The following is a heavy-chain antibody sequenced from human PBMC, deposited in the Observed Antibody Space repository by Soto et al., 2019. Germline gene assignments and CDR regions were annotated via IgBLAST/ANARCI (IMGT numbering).Heavy chain of an antibody. J-gene: IGHJ4*02. CDR2: TSYDGSKK. Sequence: QVQLVESGGGVVQPGRSLRLSCAASGFTFSSYGMHWVRQAPGKGLEWVAVTSYDGSKKYYADSVKGRFTISRDNSKSTLYLQMNSLRVEDTAVYYCARAGEYREFDYWGQGTLVTVSS. V-gene: IGHV3-30*03. CDR1: GFTFSSYG. CDR3: ARAGEYREFDY. D-gene: IGHD3-16*01.